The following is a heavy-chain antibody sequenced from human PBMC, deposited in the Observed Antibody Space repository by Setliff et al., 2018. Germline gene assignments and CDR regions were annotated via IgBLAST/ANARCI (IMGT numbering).Heavy chain of an antibody. J-gene: IGHJ2*01. CDR2: IYHSGST. Sequence: SETLSLTCAVYGGSFSGYHWSWIRQAPGKGLEWIGSIYHSGSTYFNPSLKSRVTISVDTSKNQFSLKLNSVTAADTTVYYCARAVPRGATPDYWYFDLWGRGTLITVSS. CDR1: GGSFSGYH. CDR3: ARAVPRGATPDYWYFDL. D-gene: IGHD2-2*01. V-gene: IGHV4-34*01.